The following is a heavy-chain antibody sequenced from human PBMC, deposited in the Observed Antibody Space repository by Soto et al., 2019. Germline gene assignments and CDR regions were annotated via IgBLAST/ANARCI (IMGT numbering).Heavy chain of an antibody. D-gene: IGHD3-10*01. CDR3: TTELTGSGSYYWSGNYYYYYGMDV. V-gene: IGHV3-15*07. Sequence: GGSLRLSCAASGFTFSNAWMNWVRQAPGKGLEWVGRIKSKTDGGTTDYAAPVKGRFTISRDDSKNTLYLQMNSLKTEDTAVYYCTTELTGSGSYYWSGNYYYYYGMDVWGQGTTVTVSS. J-gene: IGHJ6*02. CDR2: IKSKTDGGTT. CDR1: GFTFSNAW.